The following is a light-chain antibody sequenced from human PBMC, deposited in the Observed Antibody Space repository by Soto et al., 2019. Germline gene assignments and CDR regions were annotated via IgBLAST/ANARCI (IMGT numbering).Light chain of an antibody. Sequence: EIVLTQSPGTLSLSPGERATLSCRASQSVSSSYLAWYQQKPGQAPRLLIYGASSRATCIPDRFSGSGSGTDFTLIISRLEPEDFAVYYCQQYGSSRTFGQGTKVEI. J-gene: IGKJ1*01. CDR2: GAS. CDR3: QQYGSSRT. CDR1: QSVSSSY. V-gene: IGKV3-20*01.